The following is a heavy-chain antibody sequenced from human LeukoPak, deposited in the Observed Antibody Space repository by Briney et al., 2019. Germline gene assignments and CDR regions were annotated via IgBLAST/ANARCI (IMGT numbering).Heavy chain of an antibody. CDR3: ARASNRNSINFDY. V-gene: IGHV3-74*01. CDR1: GFNFSSYW. CDR2: LNSDGSST. Sequence: PGGSLRLSCAASGFNFSSYWMHWVRQAPGKGLVWVSCLNSDGSSTSYADSVKGRFTISRDNAETTLHLQMNNLSAEDTAVYYCARASNRNSINFDYWGQGALVTVSS. J-gene: IGHJ4*02. D-gene: IGHD1-7*01.